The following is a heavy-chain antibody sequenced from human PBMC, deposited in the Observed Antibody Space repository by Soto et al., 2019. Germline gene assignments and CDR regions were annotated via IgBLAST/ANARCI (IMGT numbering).Heavy chain of an antibody. Sequence: SETLSLTCTVSGGSISSYYWSWIRQPPGKGLEWIGYIYYSGSTNYNPSLKSRVTISVDTSKNQFSLKLSSVTAADTAVYYCARDVEGANWFDPWGQGTLVTVSS. CDR3: ARDVEGANWFDP. V-gene: IGHV4-59*01. CDR1: GGSISSYY. J-gene: IGHJ5*02. CDR2: IYYSGST.